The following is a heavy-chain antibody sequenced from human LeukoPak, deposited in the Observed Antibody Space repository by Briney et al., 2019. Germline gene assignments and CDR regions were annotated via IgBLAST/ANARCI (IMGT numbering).Heavy chain of an antibody. J-gene: IGHJ5*02. V-gene: IGHV3-33*01. CDR3: VRGVGVSRFNYLDP. D-gene: IGHD1-7*01. Sequence: PGGSLRLSCAASGFXFSSFGMHWVRQAPGKGLEWVAVKGRFTISRDNSKNTLYLHMNSLRDDDTAVYYCVRGVGVSRFNYLDPWGQGTLVIVSS. CDR1: GFXFSSFG.